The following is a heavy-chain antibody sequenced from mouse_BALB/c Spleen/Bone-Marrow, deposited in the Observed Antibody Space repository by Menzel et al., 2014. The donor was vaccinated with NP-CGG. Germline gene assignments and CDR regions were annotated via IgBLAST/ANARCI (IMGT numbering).Heavy chain of an antibody. V-gene: IGHV5-6-3*01. D-gene: IGHD2-1*01. Sequence: DVMLVESGGGLVQPGGSLKLSCAASGFTFSSYGMSWARQTPDKRLELVASINSNGGSTYYPDSVKGRFTISRDNAKNTLSLQMSSLKSEDTAMYYCARGNYGNYVDYFDYWGQGTTLTVSS. CDR3: ARGNYGNYVDYFDY. CDR2: INSNGGST. CDR1: GFTFSSYG. J-gene: IGHJ2*01.